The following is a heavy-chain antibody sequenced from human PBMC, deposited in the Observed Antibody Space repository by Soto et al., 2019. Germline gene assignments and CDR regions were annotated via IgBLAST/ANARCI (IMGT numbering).Heavy chain of an antibody. CDR2: IFYTGST. CDR1: GGSISSSSYY. J-gene: IGHJ5*02. Sequence: QLQLQESGPGLVKPSETLSLTCTVSGGSISSSSYYWVWIRQPPGKGLEWIGNIFYTGSTYYSPSLTTRVTIAVDTPRSQFSLRLSSVTAADTAVYYCSRRNYDFLSGYWVSWGQGALVTVSS. CDR3: SRRNYDFLSGYWVS. D-gene: IGHD3-3*01. V-gene: IGHV4-39*01.